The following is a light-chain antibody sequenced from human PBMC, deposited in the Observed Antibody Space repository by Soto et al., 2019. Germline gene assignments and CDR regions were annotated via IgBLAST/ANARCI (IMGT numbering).Light chain of an antibody. V-gene: IGLV2-14*01. CDR2: EVS. CDR1: SSDIGGYIY. CDR3: SSYSSANTVI. Sequence: QCALTQPASVSASPGQSITISCTRTSSDIGGYIYVSWYQHHPGKAPRLMIYEVSSRPSGVSNRFSGSKSGNTASLTISGLQAEDEAQYYCSSYSSANTVIFGGGTKLTV. J-gene: IGLJ2*01.